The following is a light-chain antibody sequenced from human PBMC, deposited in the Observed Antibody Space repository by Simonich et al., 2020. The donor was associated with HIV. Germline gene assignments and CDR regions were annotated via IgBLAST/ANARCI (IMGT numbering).Light chain of an antibody. CDR3: QQYNKWPPYT. Sequence: EIVLTQSPATLSLSPGEKATLSCRASQSVSNYLAWYQQKPGQAPRLLIYDASNRATGIPARFSGSGSGTDFTLTISSLEPEDFAVYYCQQYNKWPPYTFGQGTKLEIK. CDR2: DAS. J-gene: IGKJ2*01. V-gene: IGKV3-11*01. CDR1: QSVSNY.